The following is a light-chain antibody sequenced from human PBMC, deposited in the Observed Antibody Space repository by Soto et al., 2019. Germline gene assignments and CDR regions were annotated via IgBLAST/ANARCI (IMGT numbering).Light chain of an antibody. J-gene: IGKJ4*01. CDR2: VAS. V-gene: IGKV1-33*01. CDR3: QQYDNLPLT. Sequence: DIQRTQSPSSLSASVGDRVTITCLASQNINRYLNWYQQKPGKAPKVLLIVASSLESGVPSRFSGSGYGTDFTFTIISLQPEDIATYYCQQYDNLPLTFGGGTKVDIK. CDR1: QNINRY.